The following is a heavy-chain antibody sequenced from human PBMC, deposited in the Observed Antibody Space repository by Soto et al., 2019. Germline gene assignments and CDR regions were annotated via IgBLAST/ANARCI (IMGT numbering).Heavy chain of an antibody. CDR2: IGGSGGST. D-gene: IGHD3-16*02. CDR1: GFTFSSYA. V-gene: IGHV3-23*01. J-gene: IGHJ6*03. Sequence: GGSLRLSCAASGFTFSSYAMSWVRQAPGKGLEWVSVIGGSGGSTYYADSVKGRFTISRDNSKNTLYLQMYSLRAEDTAVYYCAKSGKGVIATHFYMDVWGKGTTVTVSS. CDR3: AKSGKGVIATHFYMDV.